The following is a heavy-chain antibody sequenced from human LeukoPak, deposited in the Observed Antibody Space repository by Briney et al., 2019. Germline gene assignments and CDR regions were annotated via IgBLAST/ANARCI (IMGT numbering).Heavy chain of an antibody. CDR2: INAGNGNT. CDR1: GYTLAKYA. CDR3: ARARYYYDSSGYGAFDI. D-gene: IGHD3-22*01. Sequence: ASVKVSCKASGYTLAKYAIHWVRQAPGQRLEWMGWINAGNGNTKYSQKFQGRVTITRDTSASTAYMELSSLRSEDTAVYYCARARYYYDSSGYGAFDIWGQGTMVTVSS. V-gene: IGHV1-3*01. J-gene: IGHJ3*02.